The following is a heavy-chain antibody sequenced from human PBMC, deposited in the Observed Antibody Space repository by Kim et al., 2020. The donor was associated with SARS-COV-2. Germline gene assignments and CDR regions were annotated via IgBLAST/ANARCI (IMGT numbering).Heavy chain of an antibody. J-gene: IGHJ5*02. Sequence: GGSTYYADSVKGRFTISRDNSKNTLYLQMNSLRAEDTAVYYCAKSGAGGPWGQGTLVTVSS. CDR3: AKSGAGGP. CDR2: GGST. V-gene: IGHV3-23*01. D-gene: IGHD1-26*01.